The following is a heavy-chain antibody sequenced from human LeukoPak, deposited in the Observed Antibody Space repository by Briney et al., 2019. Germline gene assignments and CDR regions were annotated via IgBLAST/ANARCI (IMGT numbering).Heavy chain of an antibody. Sequence: ETLSLTCSVSGGSMSGYYWGWIRQSAGVGLEWIGYIYHTGSAHYNPSLESRVTISIDMSRSQFSLRLRSVTASDTAVYYCARRGAMTGWFDPWGQGTLVTVSS. CDR2: IYHTGSA. CDR3: ARRGAMTGWFDP. J-gene: IGHJ5*02. D-gene: IGHD6-25*01. CDR1: GGSMSGYY. V-gene: IGHV4-59*08.